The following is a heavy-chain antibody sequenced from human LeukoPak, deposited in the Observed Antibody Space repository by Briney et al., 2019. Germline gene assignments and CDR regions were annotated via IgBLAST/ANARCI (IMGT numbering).Heavy chain of an antibody. CDR1: GDTFTTYY. CDR2: INPSGGST. CDR3: ARVRPYYYDSSGYNFDY. V-gene: IGHV1-46*01. Sequence: GASVKVSCKASGDTFTTYYMHWVRQAPGQGLEWMGIINPSGGSTSYAQKFQGRVTMTRDTSTSTAYMELRSLRSDDTAVYYCARVRPYYYDSSGYNFDYWGQGTLVTVSS. J-gene: IGHJ4*02. D-gene: IGHD3-22*01.